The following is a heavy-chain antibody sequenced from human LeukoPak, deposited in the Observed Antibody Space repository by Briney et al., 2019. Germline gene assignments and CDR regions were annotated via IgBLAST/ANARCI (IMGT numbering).Heavy chain of an antibody. Sequence: GGSLRLSCAASGFSFISYSMNWVRHAPGKGLEWVSSIRSSSSYIYYADSVKGRFTISTDNAKNSLYLQMNSLRAEDTAVYYWARCDIVVGPGGMAVFYYYGMDVWGQGTTVTVSS. D-gene: IGHD2-2*01. J-gene: IGHJ6*02. CDR1: GFSFISYS. CDR2: IRSSSSYI. V-gene: IGHV3-21*01. CDR3: ARCDIVVGPGGMAVFYYYGMDV.